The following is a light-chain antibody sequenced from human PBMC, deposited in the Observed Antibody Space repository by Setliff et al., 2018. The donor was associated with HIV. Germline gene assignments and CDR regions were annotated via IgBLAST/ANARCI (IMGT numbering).Light chain of an antibody. J-gene: IGLJ1*01. Sequence: QSVLTQPASVPGSPGQSITISCTGTSSDVGRYNLVSWYQQHPGKAPKLMIYQATKRPSGVSNRFSGSKSGNTASLTISGLQAEDEADYYCCSNTGSNTYVFGTWTKVTVL. CDR3: CSNTGSNTYV. V-gene: IGLV2-23*01. CDR2: QAT. CDR1: SSDVGRYNL.